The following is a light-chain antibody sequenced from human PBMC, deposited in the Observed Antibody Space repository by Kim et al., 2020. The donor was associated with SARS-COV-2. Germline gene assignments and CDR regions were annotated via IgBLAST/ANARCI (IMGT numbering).Light chain of an antibody. V-gene: IGLV3-19*01. CDR1: SLRSYY. CDR3: NSRDSSGNHLNWV. CDR2: GKN. Sequence: GQTVRITCQGDSLRSYYASWYQQKPGQAPVLVIYGKNNRPSGIPDRFSGSSSGNTASLTITGAQAEDEADYYCNSRDSSGNHLNWVFGGGTKVTVL. J-gene: IGLJ3*02.